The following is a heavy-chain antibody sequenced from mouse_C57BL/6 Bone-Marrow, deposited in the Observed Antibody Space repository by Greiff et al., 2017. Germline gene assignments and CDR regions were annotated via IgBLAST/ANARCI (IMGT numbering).Heavy chain of an antibody. Sequence: EVQRVESGGGLVKPGGSLKLSCAASGFTFSSYAMSWVRQTPEKRLEWVATISDGGSYTYYPDNVKGRFTISRDNAKNNLYLQMSHLKSEDTAMYYCARPSYYSNWWVAWFAYWGQGTLVTGSA. V-gene: IGHV5-4*01. J-gene: IGHJ3*01. CDR1: GFTFSSYA. CDR2: ISDGGSYT. CDR3: ARPSYYSNWWVAWFAY. D-gene: IGHD2-5*01.